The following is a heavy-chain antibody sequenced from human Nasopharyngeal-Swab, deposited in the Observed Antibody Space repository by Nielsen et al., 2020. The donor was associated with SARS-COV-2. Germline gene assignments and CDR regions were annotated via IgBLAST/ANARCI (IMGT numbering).Heavy chain of an antibody. Sequence: GESLKISCAASGFTFSSYWMHWVRQAPGKGLVWVSRINSDRSSTSYADSVKGRFTISRDNAKNTLYLQMNSLRAEDTAVYYCARDKGLVPNAFDIWGQGTMVTVSS. J-gene: IGHJ3*02. D-gene: IGHD6-6*01. CDR2: INSDRSST. CDR1: GFTFSSYW. V-gene: IGHV3-74*01. CDR3: ARDKGLVPNAFDI.